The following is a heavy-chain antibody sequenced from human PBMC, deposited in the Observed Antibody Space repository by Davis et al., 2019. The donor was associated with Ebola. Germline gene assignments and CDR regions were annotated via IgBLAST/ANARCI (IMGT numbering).Heavy chain of an antibody. Sequence: GGSLRLSCAASGFTFSNAWMNWVRQAPGKGLEWVGRIKSKTGGGTTDYAAPVKGRFTISRDDSKNTLYLQMNSLRAEDTAVYYCAKGRSFVDYWGQGTLVTVSS. CDR3: AKGRSFVDY. CDR2: IKSKTGGGTT. CDR1: GFTFSNAW. J-gene: IGHJ4*02. V-gene: IGHV3-15*07.